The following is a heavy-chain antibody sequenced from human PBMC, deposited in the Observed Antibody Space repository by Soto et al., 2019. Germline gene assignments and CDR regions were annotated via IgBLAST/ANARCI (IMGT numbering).Heavy chain of an antibody. CDR1: GGSVSSGDYY. Sequence: QVQLQESGPGLVKPSETLSLTCSVSGGSVSSGDYYWSWVRQPPGKGLEWIGYIYYSGSTKSSPSLTSRVTISVEKSKNQFSLKLSSVTAADTAVYYCARDRVGGGWLVVESDWGQGTLVTVSA. J-gene: IGHJ4*02. D-gene: IGHD6-19*01. CDR3: ARDRVGGGWLVVESD. V-gene: IGHV4-61*08. CDR2: IYYSGST.